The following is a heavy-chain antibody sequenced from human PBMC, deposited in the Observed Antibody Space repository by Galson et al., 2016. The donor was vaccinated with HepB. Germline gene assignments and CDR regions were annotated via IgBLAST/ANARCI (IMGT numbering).Heavy chain of an antibody. CDR2: ISPDGGTT. CDR3: ARDNWDDAGCSVDH. V-gene: IGHV3-74*01. CDR1: GFTFRTYW. D-gene: IGHD1-20*01. Sequence: SLRLSCAASGFTFRTYWMHWVRQAPGKGLVWVSRISPDGGTTNYADSVRGRFTISRDNSKNTLYLEMNSLRAEDTAVYYCARDNWDDAGCSVDHWGRGTLVTVSS. J-gene: IGHJ4*02.